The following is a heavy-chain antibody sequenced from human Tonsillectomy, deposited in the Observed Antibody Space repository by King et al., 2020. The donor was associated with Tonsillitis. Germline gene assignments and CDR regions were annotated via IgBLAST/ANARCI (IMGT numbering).Heavy chain of an antibody. CDR1: GFTFSSYW. J-gene: IGHJ4*02. CDR3: ARGVGYSYGCDY. V-gene: IGHV3-74*01. CDR2: INSDGSST. Sequence: VQLVESGGGLVQPGGSLRLSCAVSGFTFSSYWMHWVRQAPGKGLVWFSRINSDGSSTSYADSVKGRFTISRDNAKNTLYLQMNSLRAEDTAVYYCARGVGYSYGCDYWGQGTLVTVSS. D-gene: IGHD5-18*01.